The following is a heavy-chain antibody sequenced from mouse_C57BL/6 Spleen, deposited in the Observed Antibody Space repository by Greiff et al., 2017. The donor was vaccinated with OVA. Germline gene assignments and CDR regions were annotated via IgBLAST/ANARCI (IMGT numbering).Heavy chain of an antibody. Sequence: VQLQQSGPELVKPGASVKISCKASGYSFTGYYMNWVKQSPEKSLEWIGEINPSTGGTTYNQKFKAKATLTVDKSSSTAYMQLKSLTSEDSAVYYCARRIDDGYWFAYWGQGTLVTVSA. CDR2: INPSTGGT. CDR3: ARRIDDGYWFAY. V-gene: IGHV1-42*01. CDR1: GYSFTGYY. D-gene: IGHD2-3*01. J-gene: IGHJ3*01.